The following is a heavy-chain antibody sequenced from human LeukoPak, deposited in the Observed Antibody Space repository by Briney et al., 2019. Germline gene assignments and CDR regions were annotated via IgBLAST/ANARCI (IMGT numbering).Heavy chain of an antibody. D-gene: IGHD2-15*01. CDR1: GFTFSSYA. CDR3: ARESGAVRRCSGGSCYSESGYYGMDV. Sequence: GGSLRLYRAASGFTFSSYAMHWVRQAHGKGLEWVAVISYDGSNKYYADSVKGRFTISRDNSKNTLYLQMNSLRAEDTAVYYCARESGAVRRCSGGSCYSESGYYGMDVWGQGTTVTVSS. J-gene: IGHJ6*02. V-gene: IGHV3-30*04. CDR2: ISYDGSNK.